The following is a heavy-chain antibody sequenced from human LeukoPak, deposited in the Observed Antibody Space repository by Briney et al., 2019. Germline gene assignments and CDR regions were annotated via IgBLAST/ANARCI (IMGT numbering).Heavy chain of an antibody. CDR3: ARGFDWLSLDYYYYYGMDV. CDR2: ISAYNGNT. J-gene: IGHJ6*01. CDR1: GYTFTSYG. V-gene: IGHV1-18*01. D-gene: IGHD3-9*01. Sequence: ASVKVSCKASGYTFTSYGISWVRQAPGQGLEWMGWISAYNGNTNYAQKLQDRVTMTTDTSTSTAYMELRSLRSDDTAVYYCARGFDWLSLDYYYYYGMDVWGQGTTVTVSS.